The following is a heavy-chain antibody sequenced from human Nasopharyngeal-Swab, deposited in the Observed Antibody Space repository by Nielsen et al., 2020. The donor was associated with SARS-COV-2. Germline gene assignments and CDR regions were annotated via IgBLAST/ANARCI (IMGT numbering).Heavy chain of an antibody. CDR2: IIPIFGTA. CDR1: GGTFSSYA. D-gene: IGHD2-8*01. J-gene: IGHJ6*03. CDR3: ATVWMEGYHYYYYMDV. Sequence: SVKVSCKASGGTFSSYAISWVRQAPGQGLEWMGGIIPIFGTANYAQKFQGRVTITADESTSTAHMELSSLRSEDTAVYYCATVWMEGYHYYYYMDVWGKGTTVTVSS. V-gene: IGHV1-69*13.